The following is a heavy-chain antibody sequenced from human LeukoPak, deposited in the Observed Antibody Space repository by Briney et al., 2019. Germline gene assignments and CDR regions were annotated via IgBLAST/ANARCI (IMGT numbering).Heavy chain of an antibody. CDR2: IDTAGYT. Sequence: GESLRLSCAASEFTFSSYDMHWVRHGTGKGLEWVSAIDTAGYTYYPGSVKGGFTISRENAKNSLYLQMNSLRAGDTAVYYCARVYSGVYFDYWGQGTLVTVSS. V-gene: IGHV3-13*01. CDR3: ARVYSGVYFDY. CDR1: EFTFSSYD. J-gene: IGHJ4*02. D-gene: IGHD1-26*01.